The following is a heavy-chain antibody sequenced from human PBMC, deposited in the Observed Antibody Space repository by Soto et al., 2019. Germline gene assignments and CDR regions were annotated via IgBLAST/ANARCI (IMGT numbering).Heavy chain of an antibody. Sequence: GASVKVSCKASGYTFTSYYMHWVRQAPGQGLEWMGIINPSGGSTSYAQKFQGRVTMTRDTSTSTVYMELSSLGSEDTAVYYCARVRVVKVPAAMYGAFDIWGQGTMVTVSS. D-gene: IGHD2-2*01. V-gene: IGHV1-46*03. CDR3: ARVRVVKVPAAMYGAFDI. J-gene: IGHJ3*02. CDR1: GYTFTSYY. CDR2: INPSGGST.